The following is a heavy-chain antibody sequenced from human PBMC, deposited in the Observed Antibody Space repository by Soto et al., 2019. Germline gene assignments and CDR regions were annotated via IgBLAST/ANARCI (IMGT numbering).Heavy chain of an antibody. Sequence: ASVKVSCKASGYTFTGYYMHWVRQAPGQGLEWMGWINPNSGGTNYAQKFQGRVTMTRDTSISPAYMELSRLRSDDTAVYYCAREPRLRHHYCSAGTCYSYGIGVWGPGTTGTVSS. CDR2: INPNSGGT. D-gene: IGHD2-15*01. CDR1: GYTFTGYY. CDR3: AREPRLRHHYCSAGTCYSYGIGV. J-gene: IGHJ6*02. V-gene: IGHV1-2*02.